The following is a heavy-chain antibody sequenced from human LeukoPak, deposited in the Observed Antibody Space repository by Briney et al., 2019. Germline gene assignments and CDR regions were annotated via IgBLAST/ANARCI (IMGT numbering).Heavy chain of an antibody. V-gene: IGHV4-59*12. CDR3: ASPGYSSGGGY. CDR2: VYYSGST. Sequence: SETLSLTCTVSGGSISSYYWSWIRQPPGKGLEWIGDVYYSGSTNSNPSLKSRVTISVDKSKNQFSLKLSSVTAADTAVYYCASPGYSSGGGYWGQGTLVTVSS. CDR1: GGSISSYY. J-gene: IGHJ4*02. D-gene: IGHD6-19*01.